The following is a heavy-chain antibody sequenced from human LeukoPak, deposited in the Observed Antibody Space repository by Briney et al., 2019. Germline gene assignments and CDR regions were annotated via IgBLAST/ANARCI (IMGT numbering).Heavy chain of an antibody. CDR2: ISDDGTNK. CDR3: ARGKFFDI. J-gene: IGHJ3*02. V-gene: IGHV3-30-3*01. CDR1: GFTFSSYP. Sequence: PGGSLRLSRTASGFTFSSYPMDWVRQAPGKGLEWVAIISDDGTNKYYADSVKGRFTISRDDSNNTVYLQMNSLRVDDTAIYFCARGKFFDIWGQGTMVTVSS.